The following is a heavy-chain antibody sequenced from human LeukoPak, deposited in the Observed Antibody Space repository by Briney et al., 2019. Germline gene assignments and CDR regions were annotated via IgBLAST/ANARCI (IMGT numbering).Heavy chain of an antibody. Sequence: GGSLRLSCAASGFTFSTYWMSWVRQAPGKGLEWLANIRQDGSETYYVDSVKGRFTISRDNAKNSLFLQMNSLRVDDTAMYYCARAEDDAFDIWGQGTMVTVSS. CDR3: ARAEDDAFDI. CDR2: IRQDGSET. CDR1: GFTFSTYW. D-gene: IGHD1-1*01. V-gene: IGHV3-7*01. J-gene: IGHJ3*02.